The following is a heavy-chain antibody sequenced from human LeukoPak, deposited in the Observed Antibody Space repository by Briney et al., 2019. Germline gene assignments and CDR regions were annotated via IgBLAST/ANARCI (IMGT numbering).Heavy chain of an antibody. CDR2: IIPIFGTA. V-gene: IGHV1-69*05. Sequence: ASVKVSCKASGGTFTSYPISWVRQAPGQGLEWMGGIIPIFGTANYAQKFQGRVTITTDESTSTAYMELSSLRSEDTAVYYCARRVNCGGDCYGDHFDYWGQGTLVTVSS. D-gene: IGHD2-21*02. CDR1: GGTFTSYP. J-gene: IGHJ4*02. CDR3: ARRVNCGGDCYGDHFDY.